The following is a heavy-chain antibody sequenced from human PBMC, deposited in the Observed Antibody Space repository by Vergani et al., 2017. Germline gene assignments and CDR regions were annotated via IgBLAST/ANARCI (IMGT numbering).Heavy chain of an antibody. CDR3: ARDPEGQQLVPGWFDP. CDR2: ISSSGSTI. CDR1: GFTFSSYS. V-gene: IGHV3-21*01. J-gene: IGHJ5*02. D-gene: IGHD6-13*01. Sequence: EVQLVESGGGLVKPGGSLRLSCAASGFTFSSYSMNWVRQAPGKGLEWVSSISSSGSTIYYADSVKGRFTISRDNAKNSLYLQMNSLRAEDTAVYYCARDPEGQQLVPGWFDPWGQGTLVTVSS.